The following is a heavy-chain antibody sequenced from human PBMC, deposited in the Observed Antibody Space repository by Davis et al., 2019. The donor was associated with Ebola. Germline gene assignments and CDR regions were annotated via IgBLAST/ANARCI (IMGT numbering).Heavy chain of an antibody. CDR2: ISSSSSYI. V-gene: IGHV3-21*04. CDR3: ARDLVVVVPAASWFDP. J-gene: IGHJ5*02. D-gene: IGHD2-2*01. Sequence: LSLTCAASGFTFSRYSMNWVRQAPGKGLEWVSSISSSSSYIYYADSVKGRFTISRDNAKNSLYLQMNSLRAEDTALYHCARDLVVVVPAASWFDPWGQGTLVTVSS. CDR1: GFTFSRYS.